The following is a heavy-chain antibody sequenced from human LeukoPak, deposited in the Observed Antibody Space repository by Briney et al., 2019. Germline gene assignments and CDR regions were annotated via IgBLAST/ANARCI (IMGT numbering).Heavy chain of an antibody. J-gene: IGHJ4*02. V-gene: IGHV4-39*01. CDR3: ARHEVQVVIAHFDY. CDR1: GGSISSSSYY. CDR2: IYYSEST. Sequence: SETLSLTCTVSGGSISSSSYYWGWIRQPPGKGLEWIGSIYYSESTYYNPSLKSRVTITVDTSKNQFSLKLSSVTAADTAVYYCARHEVQVVIAHFDYWGQGTLVTVSS. D-gene: IGHD2-21*01.